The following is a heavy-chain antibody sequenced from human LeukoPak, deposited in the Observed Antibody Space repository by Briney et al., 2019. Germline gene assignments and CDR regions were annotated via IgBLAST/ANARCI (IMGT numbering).Heavy chain of an antibody. D-gene: IGHD4-17*01. Sequence: TSETLSLTCTVSGGSISSNTYYWAWIRQPPGKGLEWIGYIYYSGSTNYNPSLKSRVTISVDTSKNQFSLKLSSVTAADTAVYYCAASIDYGDYVFDYWGQGTLVTVSS. J-gene: IGHJ4*02. CDR3: AASIDYGDYVFDY. CDR1: GGSISSNTYY. CDR2: IYYSGST. V-gene: IGHV4-61*05.